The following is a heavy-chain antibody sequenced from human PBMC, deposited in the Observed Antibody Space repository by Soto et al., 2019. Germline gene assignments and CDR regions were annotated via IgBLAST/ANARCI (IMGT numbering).Heavy chain of an antibody. D-gene: IGHD3-22*01. CDR3: ATAPKKDSSGYYYWHY. CDR1: GYTLTELS. Sequence: ASVKVSCKVSGYTLTELSMHWVRQAPGKGLEWMGGFDPEDGETIYAQKFQGRVTMTEDTSTDTAYMELSSLRSEDTAVYYCATAPKKDSSGYYYWHYWGQGTLVTVSS. J-gene: IGHJ4*02. CDR2: FDPEDGET. V-gene: IGHV1-24*01.